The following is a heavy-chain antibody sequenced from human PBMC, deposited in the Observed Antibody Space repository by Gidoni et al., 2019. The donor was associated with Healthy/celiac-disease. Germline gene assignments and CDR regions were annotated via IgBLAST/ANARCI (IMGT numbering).Heavy chain of an antibody. CDR2: MSWDGGST. CDR1: GFPFDEYT. CDR3: AKDSVDYGGNWGLFDY. Sequence: EVQLVESGGVVVQHGGSLRLSCAASGFPFDEYTMHWVRQAPGKGLEWVSLMSWDGGSTYYADSVKGRFTISRDNSKNSLYLQMNSLRTEDTALYYCAKDSVDYGGNWGLFDYWGQGTLVTVSS. V-gene: IGHV3-43*01. D-gene: IGHD4-17*01. J-gene: IGHJ4*02.